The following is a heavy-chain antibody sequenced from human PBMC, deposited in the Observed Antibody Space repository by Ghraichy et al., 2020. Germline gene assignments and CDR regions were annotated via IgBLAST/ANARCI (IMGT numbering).Heavy chain of an antibody. CDR2: IYSGGST. D-gene: IGHD4-17*01. CDR1: GFTVSSNY. V-gene: IGHV3-66*04. CDR3: ARLDGDLDY. J-gene: IGHJ4*02. Sequence: GESLNISCAASGFTVSSNYMSWVRQAPGKGLEWVSVIYSGGSTYYADSVKGRFTISRDNSKNTLYLQMNSLRAEDTAVYYCARLDGDLDYWGQGTLVTVSS.